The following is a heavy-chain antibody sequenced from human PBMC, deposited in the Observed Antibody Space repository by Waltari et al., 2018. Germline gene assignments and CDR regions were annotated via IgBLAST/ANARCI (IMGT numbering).Heavy chain of an antibody. J-gene: IGHJ4*02. CDR3: TRDAAGGIDF. D-gene: IGHD6-25*01. Sequence: QVQLQESGPGLVKPSQTLSLICSGSGDSLTSGSYPWSWLRQSAGEGLEFIGRIYKYGNPIYNPSLKGRVTISMDTSKNQFSLRLESVTATDTAVYYCTRDAAGGIDFWGQGTLVTVSS. V-gene: IGHV4-61*02. CDR2: IYKYGNP. CDR1: GDSLTSGSYP.